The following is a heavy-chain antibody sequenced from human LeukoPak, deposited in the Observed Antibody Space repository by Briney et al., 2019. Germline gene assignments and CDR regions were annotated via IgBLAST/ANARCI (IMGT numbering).Heavy chain of an antibody. D-gene: IGHD2-2*01. V-gene: IGHV3-11*01. Sequence: GGSLRLSCAASGFTFSDYYMSWIRQAPGKGLEWVSYISSSGSTIYYADSVKGRFTISRDNAKNSLYLQMNSLRAEDTAVYYCAKDLRPDEVPVAYFDYWGQGTLVTVSS. CDR1: GFTFSDYY. CDR2: ISSSGSTI. CDR3: AKDLRPDEVPVAYFDY. J-gene: IGHJ4*02.